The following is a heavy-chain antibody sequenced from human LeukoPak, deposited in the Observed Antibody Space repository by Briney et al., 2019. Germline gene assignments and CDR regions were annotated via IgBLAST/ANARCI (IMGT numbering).Heavy chain of an antibody. CDR1: GFTFSIYG. J-gene: IGHJ5*02. V-gene: IGHV3-21*01. CDR2: ISNGRSTK. Sequence: PGGSLRLSCAASGFTFSIYGINWVRQAPGKGLEWVSAISNGRSTKSYADSVKGRFTISRDKAKNPLYLQMNTLRAQDTAVEYSAGAPGSCKWFDPWGQETLFTVSP. D-gene: IGHD1-14*01. CDR3: AGAPGSCKWFDP.